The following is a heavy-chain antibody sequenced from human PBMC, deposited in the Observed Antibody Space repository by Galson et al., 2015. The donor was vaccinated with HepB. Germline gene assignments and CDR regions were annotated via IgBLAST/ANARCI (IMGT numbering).Heavy chain of an antibody. CDR1: GYTFTTYA. CDR3: ARVGSSGSDY. J-gene: IGHJ4*02. Sequence: SVKVSCKASGYTFTTYAISWVRQAPGQGLEWMGWISAYNGNTNYAQKLKSRVTISVDTSKNQFSLKLSSVTAADTAVYYCARVGSSGSDYWGQGTLVTVSS. V-gene: IGHV1-18*01. CDR2: ISAYNGNT. D-gene: IGHD3-22*01.